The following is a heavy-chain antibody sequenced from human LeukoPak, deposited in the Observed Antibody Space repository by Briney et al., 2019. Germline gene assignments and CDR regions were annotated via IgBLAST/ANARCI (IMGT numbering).Heavy chain of an antibody. V-gene: IGHV1-69*13. D-gene: IGHD3-3*01. Sequence: SAKVSCKASGGTFSSYAISWVRQAPGQGLEWMGGIIPIFGTANYAQKFQGRVTITADESTSTAYMELSSLRSEDTAVYYCARVALFGDFWSPSDYWGQGTLVTVSS. CDR1: GGTFSSYA. CDR3: ARVALFGDFWSPSDY. J-gene: IGHJ4*02. CDR2: IIPIFGTA.